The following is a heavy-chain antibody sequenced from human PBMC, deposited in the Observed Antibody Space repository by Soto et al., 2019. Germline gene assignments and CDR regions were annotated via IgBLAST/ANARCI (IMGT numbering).Heavy chain of an antibody. Sequence: VKVSCKASGGTFSSYTISWVRQAPGQGLEWMGGIIPILGIANYAQKFQGRVTITADKSTSTAYMELSSLRSEDTAVYYCARTDYSNYIWFDPWGQGTLVTVSS. CDR1: GGTFSSYT. D-gene: IGHD4-4*01. CDR2: IIPILGIA. CDR3: ARTDYSNYIWFDP. J-gene: IGHJ5*02. V-gene: IGHV1-69*02.